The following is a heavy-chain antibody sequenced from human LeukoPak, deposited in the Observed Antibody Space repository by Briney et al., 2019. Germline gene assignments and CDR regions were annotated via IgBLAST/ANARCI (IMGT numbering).Heavy chain of an antibody. CDR3: ARSQTVWGSYRYEPLDY. J-gene: IGHJ4*02. CDR2: INHSGST. V-gene: IGHV4-34*01. Sequence: PSETLSLTCAVYGGSFSGYYWSWIRQPPGKGLEWIGEINHSGSTNYNPSLKSRVTISVDTSKNQFSLKLSSVTAADTAVYYCARSQTVWGSYRYEPLDYWGQGTLVTVSS. D-gene: IGHD3-16*02. CDR1: GGSFSGYY.